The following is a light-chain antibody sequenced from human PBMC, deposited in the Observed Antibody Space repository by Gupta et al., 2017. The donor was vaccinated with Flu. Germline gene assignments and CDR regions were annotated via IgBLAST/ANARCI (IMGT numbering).Light chain of an antibody. CDR1: QSVSRY. Sequence: IVLTQSPATLSLSPGERATLSCRASQSVSRYFDWYQQKPGRAPRLLIYNVSNRAPGIPARFSGSRSETDFTLTVSSLEPEDFAFYYCYHRLNGPTFGGGTKVEMK. V-gene: IGKV3-11*01. CDR3: YHRLNGPT. CDR2: NVS. J-gene: IGKJ4*01.